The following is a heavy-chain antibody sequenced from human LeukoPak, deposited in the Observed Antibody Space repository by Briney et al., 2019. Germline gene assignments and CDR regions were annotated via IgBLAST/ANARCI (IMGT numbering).Heavy chain of an antibody. CDR1: GGSMSSYY. J-gene: IGHJ4*02. CDR2: VYYSGST. Sequence: SETLSLTCSVSGGSMSSYYWSWIRQSPGKGLEWVGNVYYSGSTDSNPSLKSRVTMSVDTSKNQFSLKLSSVTAADMAVYYCARGRGAVADPYYFDYWGQGTLVTVSS. D-gene: IGHD6-19*01. V-gene: IGHV4-59*01. CDR3: ARGRGAVADPYYFDY.